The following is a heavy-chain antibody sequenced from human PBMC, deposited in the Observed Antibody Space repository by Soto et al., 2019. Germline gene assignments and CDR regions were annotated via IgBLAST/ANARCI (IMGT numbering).Heavy chain of an antibody. D-gene: IGHD3-22*01. CDR1: GYTFTSYD. Sequence: ASVKVSCKXSGYTFTSYDINWVRQATGQGLEWMGWMNPNSGNTGYAQKFQGRVTMTRNTSISTAYMELSSLRPEDTAVYYCARGSYYYDSSGYRYWGQGTLVTVSS. J-gene: IGHJ4*02. CDR3: ARGSYYYDSSGYRY. CDR2: MNPNSGNT. V-gene: IGHV1-8*01.